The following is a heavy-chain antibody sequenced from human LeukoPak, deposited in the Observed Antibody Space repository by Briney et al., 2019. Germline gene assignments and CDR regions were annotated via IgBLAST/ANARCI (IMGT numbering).Heavy chain of an antibody. CDR2: INHSGST. CDR3: ARDLSTLTDYYYYYVDV. Sequence: SETLSLTCAVYGGSFSGYSWSWIRQPPGKGLEWIGEINHSGSTNYNPSLKSRVTMSVDMSKDQFSLNLKSVTAADTAVYFCARDLSTLTDYYYYYVDVWGKGATVTISS. J-gene: IGHJ6*03. CDR1: GGSFSGYS. D-gene: IGHD3-9*01. V-gene: IGHV4-34*01.